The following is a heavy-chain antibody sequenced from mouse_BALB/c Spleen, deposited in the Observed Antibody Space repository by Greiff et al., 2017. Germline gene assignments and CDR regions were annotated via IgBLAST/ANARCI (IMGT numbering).Heavy chain of an antibody. CDR3: AREGSYGYDY. D-gene: IGHD2-2*01. J-gene: IGHJ2*01. V-gene: IGHV3-6*02. Sequence: VQLKESGPGLVKPSQSLSLTCSVTGYSITSGYYWNWIRQFPGNKLEWMGYISYDGSNNYNPSLKNRISITRDTSKNQFFLKLNSVTTEDTATYYCAREGSYGYDYWGQGTTLTVSS. CDR2: ISYDGSN. CDR1: GYSITSGYY.